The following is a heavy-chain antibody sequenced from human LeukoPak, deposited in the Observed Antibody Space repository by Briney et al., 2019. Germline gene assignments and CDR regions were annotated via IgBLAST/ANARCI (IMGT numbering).Heavy chain of an antibody. CDR3: ARQTGSGLFILP. J-gene: IGHJ4*02. CDR1: GVSISSSNSY. Sequence: SETLSLTCTVSGVSISSSNSYWGWIRQPPGKGLEWIGSIYYSGNTYYNASLKSQVSISIDTSKNQFSLRLTSVTAAHTAVYYCARQTGSGLFILPGGQGTLVTVSS. CDR2: IYYSGNT. D-gene: IGHD3/OR15-3a*01. V-gene: IGHV4-39*01.